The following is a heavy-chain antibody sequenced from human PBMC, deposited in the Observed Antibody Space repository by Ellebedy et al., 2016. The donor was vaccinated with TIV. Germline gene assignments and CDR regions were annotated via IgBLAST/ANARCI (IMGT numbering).Heavy chain of an antibody. V-gene: IGHV3-33*01. CDR1: GFTFSSYG. D-gene: IGHD3-3*01. CDR3: ARGYDFWSGYFDY. Sequence: GGSLRLXXAASGFTFSSYGMHWVRQAPGKGLEWVAVIWYDGSNKYYADSVKGRFTISRDNSKNTLYLQMNSLRAEDTAVYYCARGYDFWSGYFDYWGQGTLVTVSS. J-gene: IGHJ4*02. CDR2: IWYDGSNK.